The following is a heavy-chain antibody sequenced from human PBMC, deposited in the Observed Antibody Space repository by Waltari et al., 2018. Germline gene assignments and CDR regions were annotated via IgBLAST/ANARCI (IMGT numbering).Heavy chain of an antibody. J-gene: IGHJ5*02. V-gene: IGHV3-23*01. CDR3: AKARDYGDYAAWFDP. D-gene: IGHD4-17*01. CDR1: GFTFSRYA. CDR2: NSGSGNKT. Sequence: EVQLLESGGGLVQPGGSLRLSCAASGFTFSRYAMTWVRRAPGKVLGGGSMNSGSGNKTYVPEVVKGRFTISRDNSKNTLYLQMNSLRAEETAVYYCAKARDYGDYAAWFDPWGQGTLVTVSS.